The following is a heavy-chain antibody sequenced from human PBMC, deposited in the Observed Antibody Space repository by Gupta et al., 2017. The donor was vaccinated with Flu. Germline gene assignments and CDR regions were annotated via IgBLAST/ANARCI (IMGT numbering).Heavy chain of an antibody. J-gene: IGHJ3*02. V-gene: IGHV3-21*01. CDR3: ARNWDPRRDAFDI. CDR1: GFTFSSYS. D-gene: IGHD7-27*01. CDR2: VSSSSSYI. Sequence: EVQLAESGGGLVKPGGSLRLSCAASGFTFSSYSMNWVRQAPGKGLEWVSSVSSSSSYIYYADSVKGRFTIYRDNAKNSLYLQMNSLRAEDTAVYYCARNWDPRRDAFDIWGQGTMLTVSS.